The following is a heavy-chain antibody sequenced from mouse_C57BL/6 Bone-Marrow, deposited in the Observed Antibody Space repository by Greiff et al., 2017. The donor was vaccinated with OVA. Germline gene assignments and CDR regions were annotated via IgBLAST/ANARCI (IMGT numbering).Heavy chain of an antibody. CDR2: INPGSGGT. CDR1: GYAFTNYL. J-gene: IGHJ3*01. Sequence: VKLMESGAELVRPGTSVKVSCKASGYAFTNYLIEWVKQRPGQGLEWIGVINPGSGGTNYNEKFKGKATLTADKSSSTAYMQLSSLTSEDSAVYFCARSNYYGSRGAYWGQGTLVTVSA. CDR3: ARSNYYGSRGAY. D-gene: IGHD1-1*01. V-gene: IGHV1-54*01.